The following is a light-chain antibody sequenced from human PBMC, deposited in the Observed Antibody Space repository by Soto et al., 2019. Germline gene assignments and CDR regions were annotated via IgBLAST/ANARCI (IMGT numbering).Light chain of an antibody. Sequence: QSALTQPASVSGSPGQSITISCTGTSSDVGGYNYVSWYQHHPGKAPKLMIYEVSNRPSGVSNRFSGSKSGNTASLTISGLQAEDEADYYCSSYRDTNNPVFGIGTKVTVL. CDR3: SSYRDTNNPV. V-gene: IGLV2-14*01. CDR2: EVS. J-gene: IGLJ1*01. CDR1: SSDVGGYNY.